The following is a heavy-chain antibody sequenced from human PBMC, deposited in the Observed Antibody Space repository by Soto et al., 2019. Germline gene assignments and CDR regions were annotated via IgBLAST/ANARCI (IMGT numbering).Heavy chain of an antibody. CDR3: AKDPASDTSMLTNWFDP. J-gene: IGHJ5*02. V-gene: IGHV3-30*18. CDR1: GFTFSSHG. D-gene: IGHD5-18*01. CDR2: MSSDESNK. Sequence: QVQLVESGGGVVQTGRSLRLSCAASGFTFSSHGMQWVRQAPGKGLERVAVMSSDESNKFYADSVRGRFTISRDISKKTLYLQMNSLRAEDTDVYYCAKDPASDTSMLTNWFDPWGQGTLVTVSS.